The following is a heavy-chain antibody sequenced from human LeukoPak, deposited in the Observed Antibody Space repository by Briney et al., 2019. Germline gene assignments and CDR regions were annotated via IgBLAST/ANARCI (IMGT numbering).Heavy chain of an antibody. CDR3: VKCTAAGQHTYFVP. D-gene: IGHD2-8*02. J-gene: IGHJ5*02. Sequence: PVGSLSLSSAASGFTFSAYATSSVRQAPGRRLECVSAISVRGVNTPYADSEKGRFTIPRDNSKNTLYNQMNSMRAEDTAVYYCVKCTAAGQHTYFVPWGQGTLVTVSS. CDR2: ISVRGVNT. V-gene: IGHV3-23*01. CDR1: GFTFSAYA.